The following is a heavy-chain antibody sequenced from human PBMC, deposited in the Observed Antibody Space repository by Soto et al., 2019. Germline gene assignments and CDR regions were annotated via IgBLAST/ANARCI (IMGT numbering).Heavy chain of an antibody. Sequence: PGGSLSLSCTASGFTFSKYSMSWVRQAPGEGLEWVSGISESGGTTYFADSVKGRFTISRDNSKNTLYLQMSSLRAEDTAVYYCARNMITFGGVHFDYWGQGTLVTVSS. CDR3: ARNMITFGGVHFDY. D-gene: IGHD3-16*01. V-gene: IGHV3-23*01. CDR2: ISESGGTT. J-gene: IGHJ4*02. CDR1: GFTFSKYS.